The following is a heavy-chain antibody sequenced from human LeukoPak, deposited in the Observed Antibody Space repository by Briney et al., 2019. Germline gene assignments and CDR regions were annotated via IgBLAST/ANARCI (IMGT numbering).Heavy chain of an antibody. CDR2: ISYDGSTK. Sequence: PGPSLTLSCAPAGLTFSTYGIHWFRQAPGKGLDGVAVISYDGSTKYYADSVKGRFTISRDNSNNTPYLQTNRLRAKDPSMYYCAKVWRVRGVTTAVFDSWGQATLVTVPS. D-gene: IGHD3-10*01. V-gene: IGHV3-30-3*02. CDR3: AKVWRVRGVTTAVFDS. J-gene: IGHJ4*02. CDR1: GLTFSTYG.